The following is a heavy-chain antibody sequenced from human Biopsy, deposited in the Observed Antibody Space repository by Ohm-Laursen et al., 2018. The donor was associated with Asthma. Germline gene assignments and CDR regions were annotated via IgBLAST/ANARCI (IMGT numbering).Heavy chain of an antibody. V-gene: IGHV7-4-1*02. CDR2: INTNTGNP. D-gene: IGHD3-16*01. J-gene: IGHJ4*02. Sequence: GASVKVSCKVSGYTVTRYAINWVRQAPGQGLEWMGWINTNTGNPTYAQGFTGRFVFSLDTSVNTAHLQISSLKAEDTAVYFCARMISYYDEMRGPFFDYWGQGTLVTVSS. CDR3: ARMISYYDEMRGPFFDY. CDR1: GYTVTRYA.